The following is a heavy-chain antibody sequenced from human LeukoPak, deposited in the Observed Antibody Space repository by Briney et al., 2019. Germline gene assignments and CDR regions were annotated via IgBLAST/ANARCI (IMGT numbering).Heavy chain of an antibody. CDR1: GGSISTYY. Sequence: SETLSLTCTVSGGSISTYYWNWIRQPPGKGLEWIGYIYYSGATNYNPSLKSRVTISVDTSKNQFSLKLSSVTAADTAVYYCARRTYGSGSYFPWFDPWGQGTLVTVSS. J-gene: IGHJ5*02. CDR3: ARRTYGSGSYFPWFDP. CDR2: IYYSGAT. V-gene: IGHV4-59*08. D-gene: IGHD3-10*01.